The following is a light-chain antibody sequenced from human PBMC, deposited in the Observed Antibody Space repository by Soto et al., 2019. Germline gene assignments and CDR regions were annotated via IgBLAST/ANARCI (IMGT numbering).Light chain of an antibody. CDR1: QSVSSY. V-gene: IGKV3-11*01. CDR3: QQRSNWPAVVWT. CDR2: DAS. J-gene: IGKJ1*01. Sequence: EIVLTQSPATLSLSPGERATLSCRASQSVSSYLAWYQQKPGQAPRLLIYDASNRATGIPARFSGSGSGTDFTLTISSLEPEDFAVYYCQQRSNWPAVVWTFGQGTKVEIK.